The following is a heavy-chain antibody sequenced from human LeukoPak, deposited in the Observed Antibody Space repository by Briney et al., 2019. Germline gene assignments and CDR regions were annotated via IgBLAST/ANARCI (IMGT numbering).Heavy chain of an antibody. CDR3: ARGLGVVVVADTGWFDP. J-gene: IGHJ5*02. Sequence: PSETLSLTCAVYGGSFSGYYWSWIRQPPGKGLEWIGEINHSGSTNYNPSLRSRVTISVDTSKNQFSLKLSSVTAADTAVYYCARGLGVVVVADTGWFDPWGQGTLVTVSS. CDR2: INHSGST. D-gene: IGHD2-15*01. V-gene: IGHV4-34*01. CDR1: GGSFSGYY.